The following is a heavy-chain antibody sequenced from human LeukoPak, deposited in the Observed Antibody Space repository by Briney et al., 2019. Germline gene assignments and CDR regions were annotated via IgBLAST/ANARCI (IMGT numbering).Heavy chain of an antibody. CDR3: ARDRTYYDFWSGYYTSAPFDY. J-gene: IGHJ4*02. V-gene: IGHV4-39*07. CDR1: GRSINSSIYY. D-gene: IGHD3-3*01. Sequence: SETLSLPCTLSGRSINSSIYYWGWTRQPPGKGLEWIGRLYYSQSTYYNPSLKSRVTISVDTSKNQFSLKLSSVTAADTAVYYCARDRTYYDFWSGYYTSAPFDYWGQGTLVTVSS. CDR2: LYYSQST.